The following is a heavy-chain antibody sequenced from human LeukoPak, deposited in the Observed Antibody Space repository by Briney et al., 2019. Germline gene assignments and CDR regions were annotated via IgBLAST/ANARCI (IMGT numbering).Heavy chain of an antibody. CDR1: GFTFSSYA. D-gene: IGHD6-19*01. CDR2: ISGSGGST. Sequence: GGSLRLSCAASGFTFSSYAMSWVRQAPGKGLEWVSAISGSGGSTYYADSVKGRFTISRDDSKNSLYLQMNSLRAEDTAVYYCAKESSGGWYFDYWGQGTLVTVSS. J-gene: IGHJ4*02. V-gene: IGHV3-23*01. CDR3: AKESSGGWYFDY.